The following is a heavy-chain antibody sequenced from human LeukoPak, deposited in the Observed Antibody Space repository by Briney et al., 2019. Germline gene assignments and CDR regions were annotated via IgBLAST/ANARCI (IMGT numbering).Heavy chain of an antibody. CDR1: GYTFTGYY. D-gene: IGHD1-1*01. CDR3: ASQTTTGNYYYYYMDV. CDR2: INPNSGGT. J-gene: IGHJ6*03. V-gene: IGHV1-2*02. Sequence: ASVKVSCKASGYTFTGYYMHWVRQAPGQGLEWMGWINPNSGGTNYAQKFQGRVTMTRDTSISTAYMELSRLRSDDTAVYYCASQTTTGNYYYYYMDVWGKGTTVAVSS.